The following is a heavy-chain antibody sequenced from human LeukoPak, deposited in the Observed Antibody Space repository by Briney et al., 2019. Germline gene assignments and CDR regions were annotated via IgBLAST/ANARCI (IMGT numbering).Heavy chain of an antibody. CDR2: INKDGTGT. D-gene: IGHD3-10*01. J-gene: IGHJ4*02. CDR3: ARDGSGYEY. CDR1: GFTFSSYW. Sequence: GGSLRLSCAASGFTFSSYWMHWVRQAPGKGLVWVSGINKDGTGTHHADSVKGRFTISRDNARNTLYLQMNSLRVEDTAVYYCARDGSGYEYWGQGTLVTVSS. V-gene: IGHV3-74*01.